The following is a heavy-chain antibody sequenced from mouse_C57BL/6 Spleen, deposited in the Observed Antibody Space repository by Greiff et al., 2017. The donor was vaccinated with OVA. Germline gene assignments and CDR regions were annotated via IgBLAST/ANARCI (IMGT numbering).Heavy chain of an antibody. Sequence: QVHVKQSGAELARPGASVKMSCKASGYTFTSYTMHWVKQRPGQGLEWIGYINPSSGYTKYNQKFKDKATLTADKSSSTAYMQLSSLTSEDSAVYYCARSYYDYDAWFAYWGQGTLVTVSA. CDR3: ARSYYDYDAWFAY. D-gene: IGHD2-4*01. V-gene: IGHV1-4*01. CDR1: GYTFTSYT. CDR2: INPSSGYT. J-gene: IGHJ3*01.